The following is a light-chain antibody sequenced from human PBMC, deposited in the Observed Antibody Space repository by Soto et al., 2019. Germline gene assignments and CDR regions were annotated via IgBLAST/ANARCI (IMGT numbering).Light chain of an antibody. J-gene: IGKJ1*01. CDR3: QQYNNWPWT. V-gene: IGKV3-15*01. Sequence: EIVMTQSPATLSVSPGERATLSCRTSQSVSSNLAWYQQKPGQAPRLLIYGVFTRATGIPASFSGSGSGTEFTLTISSLQSEDFAVYCCQQYNNWPWTFGQGTKVEMK. CDR2: GVF. CDR1: QSVSSN.